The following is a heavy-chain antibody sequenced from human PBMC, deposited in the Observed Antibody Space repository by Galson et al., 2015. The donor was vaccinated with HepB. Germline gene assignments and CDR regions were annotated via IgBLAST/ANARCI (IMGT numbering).Heavy chain of an antibody. V-gene: IGHV3-30*14. CDR2: ISFDGRNK. CDR1: GFTFSRHA. D-gene: IGHD1-7*01. Sequence: SLRLSCAASGFTFSRHAMHWVRQAPGKGLEWVAIISFDGRNKYKTGSVKGRFTISRDNSRNTLYLQLHSLRTEDTGMYYCARDSDLLDWNYASVGDIDYWGQGTRVTVSS. CDR3: ARDSDLLDWNYASVGDIDY. J-gene: IGHJ4*02.